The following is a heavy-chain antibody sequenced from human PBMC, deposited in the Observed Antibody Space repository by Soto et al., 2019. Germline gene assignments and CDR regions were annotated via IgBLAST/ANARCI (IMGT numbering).Heavy chain of an antibody. Sequence: PGESLKISCTGSGYNFNTYWIAWVRQLPGKGLEWMGIIYPGDFDTRYSQSFQGHLTMSVDKSINTAYLQWSNVETSDTAMYYCARLLGYSYGDQEFFDYWGQGTPVTSPQ. J-gene: IGHJ4*02. CDR1: GYNFNTYW. CDR3: ARLLGYSYGDQEFFDY. CDR2: IYPGDFDT. V-gene: IGHV5-51*01. D-gene: IGHD5-18*01.